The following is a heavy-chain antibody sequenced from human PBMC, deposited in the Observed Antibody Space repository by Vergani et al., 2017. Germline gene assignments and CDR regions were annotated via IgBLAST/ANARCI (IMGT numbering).Heavy chain of an antibody. J-gene: IGHJ4*02. CDR3: AKDSIVVVITLTLDY. V-gene: IGHV3-23*01. CDR1: GFTFSTYA. CDR2: ISGSGGST. Sequence: EVQLLESGGGLVQPGGSLRLSCAASGFTFSTYAMSWVRQAPGKGLEWVSAISGSGGSTYYADSVKGRFTISRDNSKNTLYLQMNSLRAEDTAVYYCAKDSIVVVITLTLDYWGQGTLVTVSS. D-gene: IGHD3-22*01.